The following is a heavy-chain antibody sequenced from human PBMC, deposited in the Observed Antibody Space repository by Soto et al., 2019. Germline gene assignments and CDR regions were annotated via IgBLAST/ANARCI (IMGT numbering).Heavy chain of an antibody. CDR3: ARDATMVREVVDY. Sequence: GGSLRLSCAASGFTFSSYWMSWVRQAPGKGLEWVANIKQDGSEKYYVDSVKGRFTISRDNAKNSLYLQMNSLRAEDTAVYYCARDATMVREVVDYWGQGTLVTVS. CDR1: GFTFSSYW. D-gene: IGHD3-10*01. V-gene: IGHV3-7*01. J-gene: IGHJ4*02. CDR2: IKQDGSEK.